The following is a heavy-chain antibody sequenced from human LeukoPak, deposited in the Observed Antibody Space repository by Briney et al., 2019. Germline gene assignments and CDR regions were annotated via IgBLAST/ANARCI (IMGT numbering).Heavy chain of an antibody. CDR3: ARYDSRGSGSTQLEY. V-gene: IGHV4-38-2*01. Sequence: SETLSLTCAVSGYSISIAYYWGWIRQPPGKGLEWVGRIFRGGSTSYNPSLMSRLTMSMDTSKNQFSLQLTSVTAADTAVYYCARYDSRGSGSTQLEYWGQGILVTISS. CDR2: IFRGGST. CDR1: GYSISIAYY. J-gene: IGHJ4*02. D-gene: IGHD3-3*01.